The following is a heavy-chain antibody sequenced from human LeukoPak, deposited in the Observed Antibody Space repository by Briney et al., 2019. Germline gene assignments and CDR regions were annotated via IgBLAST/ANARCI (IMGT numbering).Heavy chain of an antibody. J-gene: IGHJ4*02. D-gene: IGHD3-3*01. CDR1: GGSFSGYY. V-gene: IGHV4-34*01. CDR2: INHSGST. Sequence: PSETLSLTCAVYGGSFSGYYWSWIRQPPGKGLEWIGEINHSGSTNYNPSLKSRVTISVDTSKNQFSLKLSSVTAADTAVYYCVASVYYDFWSGYLGGYWGQGTLVTVSS. CDR3: VASVYYDFWSGYLGGY.